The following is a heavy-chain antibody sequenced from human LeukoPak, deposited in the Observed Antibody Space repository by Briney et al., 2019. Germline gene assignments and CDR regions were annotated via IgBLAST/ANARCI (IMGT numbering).Heavy chain of an antibody. Sequence: GGSLRLSCAASGFTFDDYAMHWVRQAPGKGLEWVSGISWNSGSIGYVDSVKGRFTISRDNAKNSLYLQMNSLRADDTAIYYCARSKIDYWGQGTLVTVSS. V-gene: IGHV3-9*01. CDR2: ISWNSGSI. J-gene: IGHJ4*02. CDR1: GFTFDDYA. CDR3: ARSKIDY. D-gene: IGHD4-11*01.